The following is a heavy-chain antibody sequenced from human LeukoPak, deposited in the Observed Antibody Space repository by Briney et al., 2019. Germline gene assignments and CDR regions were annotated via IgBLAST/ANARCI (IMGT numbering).Heavy chain of an antibody. CDR1: GFTFRSYA. CDR2: ISGSGGST. D-gene: IGHD3-9*01. Sequence: PGGSLRLSCAASGFTFRSYAMSWVRQAPGKGLEWVSAISGSGGSTYYADSVKGRFTISRDNSKNTLYLQMNSLRAEDTAVYYCAKDPYAILTGYRYYFDCWGQGTLVTVSS. CDR3: AKDPYAILTGYRYYFDC. J-gene: IGHJ4*02. V-gene: IGHV3-23*01.